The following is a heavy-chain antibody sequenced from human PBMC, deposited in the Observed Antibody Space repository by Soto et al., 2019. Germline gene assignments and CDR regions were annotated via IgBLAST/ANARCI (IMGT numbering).Heavy chain of an antibody. CDR3: ARGTLYYYYMDV. J-gene: IGHJ6*03. Sequence: SETLSLTCAVYGGSFSGYYWSWIRQPPGKGLEWIGEINHSGSTNYNPSLKSRVTISVDTSKNQFSLKLSSVTAADTAVYYCARGTLYYYYMDVWGKGTTVTVSS. V-gene: IGHV4-34*01. CDR1: GGSFSGYY. CDR2: INHSGST.